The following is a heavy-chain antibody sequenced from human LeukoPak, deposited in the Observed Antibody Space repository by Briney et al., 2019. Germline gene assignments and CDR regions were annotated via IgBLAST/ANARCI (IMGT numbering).Heavy chain of an antibody. V-gene: IGHV1-2*06. D-gene: IGHD5-18*01. Sequence: ASVKVSCKASGYTFTGYYMRWVRQAPGQGLEWMGRINPNSGGTNYAQKFQGRVTMTRDTSTSTAYMELSRLRSDDTAVYYWGRGKTAIPHLPFDYGGKGTWVTVSS. J-gene: IGHJ4*02. CDR1: GYTFTGYY. CDR3: GRGKTAIPHLPFDY. CDR2: INPNSGGT.